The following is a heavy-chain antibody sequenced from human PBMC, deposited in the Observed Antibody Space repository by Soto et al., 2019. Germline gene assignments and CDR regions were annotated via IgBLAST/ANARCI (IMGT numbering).Heavy chain of an antibody. V-gene: IGHV3-48*01. D-gene: IGHD6-13*01. CDR3: ARHAAAGYFDY. CDR2: ISSSSSTI. Sequence: PGGSLRLSCAASGFTCSSYSMNWVRQAPGKGLEWVSYISSSSSTIYYADSVKGRFTISRDNAKNSLYLQMNSLKASDTAMYYCARHAAAGYFDYWGQGTLVTVSS. CDR1: GFTCSSYS. J-gene: IGHJ4*02.